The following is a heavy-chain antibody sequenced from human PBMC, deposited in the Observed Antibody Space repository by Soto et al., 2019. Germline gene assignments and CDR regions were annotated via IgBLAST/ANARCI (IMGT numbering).Heavy chain of an antibody. CDR1: VFTFSSYA. D-gene: IGHD3-3*01. CDR2: ISGSGGST. CDR3: AKESITIFGVVIPSYMDV. Sequence: GGSLRLSCAASVFTFSSYAMSWVRQAPGKGLEWVSAISGSGGSTYYADSVKGRFTISRDNSKNTLYLQMNSLRAEDTAVYYCAKESITIFGVVIPSYMDVWGKGTTVTVSS. J-gene: IGHJ6*03. V-gene: IGHV3-23*01.